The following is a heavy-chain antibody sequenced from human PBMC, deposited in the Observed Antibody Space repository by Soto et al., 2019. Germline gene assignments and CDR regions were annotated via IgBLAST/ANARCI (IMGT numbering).Heavy chain of an antibody. CDR2: IYYSGST. J-gene: IGHJ4*02. CDR3: ARGSGYYANFDY. Sequence: PSETLSLTCTVSGGSISSYDWSWIRQPPGKGLEWIGYIYYSGSTNYNPSLKSRVTISVDTSKNQFSLKLSSVTAADTAVYYCARGSGYYANFDYWGQGTLVTVSS. V-gene: IGHV4-59*01. D-gene: IGHD3-22*01. CDR1: GGSISSYD.